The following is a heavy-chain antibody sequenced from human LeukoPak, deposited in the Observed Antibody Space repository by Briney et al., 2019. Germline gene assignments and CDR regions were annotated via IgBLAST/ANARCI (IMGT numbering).Heavy chain of an antibody. CDR1: GFTFSSYG. CDR3: AREGSGYYYMDV. CDR2: IRFDGSNK. J-gene: IGHJ6*03. D-gene: IGHD3-10*01. Sequence: PGGSLRLSCAASGFTFSSYGMHWVRQAPGKGLEWVAFIRFDGSNKYYADSVKGRLTISRDNSKNTLYLQMNSLRAEDTAVYYCAREGSGYYYMDVWGKGTTVTISS. V-gene: IGHV3-30*02.